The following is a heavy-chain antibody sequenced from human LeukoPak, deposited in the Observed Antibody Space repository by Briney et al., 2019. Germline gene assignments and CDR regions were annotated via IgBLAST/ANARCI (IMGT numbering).Heavy chain of an antibody. CDR1: GFTFRSYW. CDR2: IKQDGSET. D-gene: IGHD2-2*01. V-gene: IGHV3-7*01. J-gene: IGHJ5*02. Sequence: GGSLRLSCAASGFTFRSYWMTWVRQYPGKGLEWVANIKQDGSETYYADSVKGRFTISRDNAKRSLYLQMNSLRAEDTAVYYCAKMVGYCSSTSCYPTPWFDPWGQGTLVTVSS. CDR3: AKMVGYCSSTSCYPTPWFDP.